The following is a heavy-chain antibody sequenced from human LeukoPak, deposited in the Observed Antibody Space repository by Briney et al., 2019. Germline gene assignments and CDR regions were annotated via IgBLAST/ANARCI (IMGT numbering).Heavy chain of an antibody. D-gene: IGHD3-22*01. CDR3: AGLITKGDY. CDR1: GGSMSSSSYY. J-gene: IGHJ4*02. V-gene: IGHV4-39*01. Sequence: SETLSLTCSVSGGSMSSSSYYWGWIRQPPGKGLEWIGSFYYTGNTYYNPSLKSRVTISVDTSKNQFSLKLSSVTAADTAVYYCAGLITKGDYWGQGTLVTVSS. CDR2: FYYTGNT.